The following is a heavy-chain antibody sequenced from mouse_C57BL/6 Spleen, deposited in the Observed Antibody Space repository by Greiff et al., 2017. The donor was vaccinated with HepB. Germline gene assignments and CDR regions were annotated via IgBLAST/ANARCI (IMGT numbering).Heavy chain of an antibody. V-gene: IGHV1-80*01. CDR3: ARESSNYFDY. Sequence: VKLMESGAELVKPGASVKISCKASGYAFSSSWMNWVKQRPGKGLEWIGQIYPGDGDTNYNGKFKGKATLTADKSSSTPYMQLSSLASDDSAVYFCARESSNYFDYWGQGTTLTVSS. J-gene: IGHJ2*01. CDR1: GYAFSSSW. D-gene: IGHD1-1*01. CDR2: IYPGDGDT.